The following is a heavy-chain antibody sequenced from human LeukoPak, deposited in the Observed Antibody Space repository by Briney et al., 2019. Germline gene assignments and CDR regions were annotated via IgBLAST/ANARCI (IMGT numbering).Heavy chain of an antibody. D-gene: IGHD3-22*01. Sequence: SVKVSCKASGGTFSSYAISWVRQAPGQGLEWMGGIIPIFGTANYAQKFQGRVTITADKSTSTAYMELSSLRSEDTAVYYCAREGYYYDSTSPGAYHFDYWGQGTLVTVSS. V-gene: IGHV1-69*06. CDR2: IIPIFGTA. CDR1: GGTFSSYA. CDR3: AREGYYYDSTSPGAYHFDY. J-gene: IGHJ4*02.